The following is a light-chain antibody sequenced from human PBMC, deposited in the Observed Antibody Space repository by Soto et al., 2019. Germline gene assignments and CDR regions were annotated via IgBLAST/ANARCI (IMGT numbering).Light chain of an antibody. CDR2: GAS. CDR1: QSVSKN. Sequence: ELLVTQAPRTQSSSPGSRGTRPCRASQSVSKNYLAWYQQKPGQAPRLLIYGASNRATGIPDRFSGIGSGTVFPLPISGLTSEDFGLYYCQPYNNWQTFGQGTKVDIK. CDR3: QPYNNWQT. V-gene: IGKV3D-15*01. J-gene: IGKJ1*01.